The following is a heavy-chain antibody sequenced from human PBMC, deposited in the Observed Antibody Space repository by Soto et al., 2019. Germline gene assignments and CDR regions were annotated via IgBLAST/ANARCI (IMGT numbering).Heavy chain of an antibody. V-gene: IGHV3-23*01. CDR2: ISVGGSST. J-gene: IGHJ6*03. CDR3: AKIAVAGPSYYYMDV. D-gene: IGHD6-19*01. CDR1: GFTFSSYA. Sequence: EVQLLESGGGLVQPGGSLRLSCAASGFTFSSYAMTWVRQAAGKGLEGVSGISVGGSSTYYADSLKGRFTISRDNSKNTLYLQMNGLRAEDTAVYYCAKIAVAGPSYYYMDVWGKGTTVTVSS.